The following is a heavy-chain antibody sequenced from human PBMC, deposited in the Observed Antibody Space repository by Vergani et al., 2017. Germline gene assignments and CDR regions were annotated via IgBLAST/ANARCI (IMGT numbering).Heavy chain of an antibody. D-gene: IGHD3-22*01. CDR2: IYWNDDK. J-gene: IGHJ4*02. CDR1: GFPPSTSGVG. Sequence: QITLKESGPTLVNPTQTLTLTCTFSGFPPSTSGVGVGWIRQPPGKALEWLALIYWNDDKRYSPTLKSRLTITKATSKNQAVLTMTTMDPVDTATDYCAHRRVVSPPYDSSGYLDYWGQGTLVTVSS. V-gene: IGHV2-5*01. CDR3: AHRRVVSPPYDSSGYLDY.